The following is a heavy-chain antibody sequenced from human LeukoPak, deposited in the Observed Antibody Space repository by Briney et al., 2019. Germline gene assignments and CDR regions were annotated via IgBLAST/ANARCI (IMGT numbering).Heavy chain of an antibody. V-gene: IGHV3-30*03. CDR1: GFTFSSYG. Sequence: GGSLRLSCAASGFTFSSYGMHWVRQAPGKGLEWVAVISYDGSNKYYADSVKGRFTISRDNSKNTLYLQMNSLRAEDTAVYYCARGGTYYYDSSGYYSWGQGTLVTVSS. D-gene: IGHD3-22*01. CDR2: ISYDGSNK. CDR3: ARGGTYYYDSSGYYS. J-gene: IGHJ4*02.